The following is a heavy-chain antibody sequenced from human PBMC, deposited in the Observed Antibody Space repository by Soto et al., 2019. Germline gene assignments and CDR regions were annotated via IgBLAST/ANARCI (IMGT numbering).Heavy chain of an antibody. J-gene: IGHJ4*02. CDR2: INHSGST. Sequence: PSETLSLTCAVYGGSFSGYYWSWIRQPPGKGLEWIGEINHSGSTNYNPSLKSRVTISVDTSKNQFSLKLSSVTAADTAVYYCASRIQNYYGSGSYYKGFSGYWGQGTLVTVSS. CDR1: GGSFSGYY. CDR3: ASRIQNYYGSGSYYKGFSGY. V-gene: IGHV4-34*01. D-gene: IGHD3-10*01.